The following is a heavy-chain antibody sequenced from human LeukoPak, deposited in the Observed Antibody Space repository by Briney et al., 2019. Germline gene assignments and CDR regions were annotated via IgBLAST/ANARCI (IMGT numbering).Heavy chain of an antibody. D-gene: IGHD2-21*02. CDR2: IWYDGTNK. CDR3: VREDTPATANY. CDR1: GFTFSSYG. Sequence: GGSLRLSCAASGFTFSSYGMHWVRQAPGKGLEWVAVIWYDGTNKYYADSVKGRFTISRDNSKDTLFLQMHSLRPGDTAVYYCVREDTPATANYWGQGTLVTISS. V-gene: IGHV3-33*01. J-gene: IGHJ4*02.